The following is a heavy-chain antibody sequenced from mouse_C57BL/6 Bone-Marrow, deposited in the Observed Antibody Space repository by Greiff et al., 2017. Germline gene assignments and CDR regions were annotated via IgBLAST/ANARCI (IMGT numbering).Heavy chain of an antibody. CDR1: GYTFTSYW. J-gene: IGHJ4*01. CDR2: IDPSDSYT. Sequence: VQLQQPGAELVRPGTSVKLSCKASGYTFTSYWMHWVKQRPGQGLEWIGVIDPSDSYTNYNQKFKGKATLTVDTSSSTAYMQLSSLTSEDSAVYYCARRDSNDAMDYWGQGTSVTVSS. D-gene: IGHD2-5*01. V-gene: IGHV1-59*01. CDR3: ARRDSNDAMDY.